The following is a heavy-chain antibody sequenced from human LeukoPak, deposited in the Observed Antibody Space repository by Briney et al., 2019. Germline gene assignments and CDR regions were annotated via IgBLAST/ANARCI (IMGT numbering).Heavy chain of an antibody. CDR3: ASGYYDSSGYYDDAFDI. CDR2: IIPIFGTA. Sequence: ASVKVSCKASGGTFSSYAISSVRHAPGQGLEWMGRIIPIFGTANYAQKFQGRVTITTDESTSTAYMELSSLRSEDTAVYYCASGYYDSSGYYDDAFDIWGQGTMVTVSS. CDR1: GGTFSSYA. V-gene: IGHV1-69*05. D-gene: IGHD3-22*01. J-gene: IGHJ3*02.